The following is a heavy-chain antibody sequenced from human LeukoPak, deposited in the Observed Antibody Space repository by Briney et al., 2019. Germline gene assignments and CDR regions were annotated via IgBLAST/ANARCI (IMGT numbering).Heavy chain of an antibody. CDR1: GGSISSGGYS. Sequence: SETLSLTCAVSGGSISSGGYSWSWIRQPPGKELEWIAYIYYSGSTNYNPSLKSQVTVSIDTSKNQFFLRVNSVTAADTAVYYCARAVAAYGEYGMDVWGQGTTVTVSS. J-gene: IGHJ6*02. CDR3: ARAVAAYGEYGMDV. V-gene: IGHV4-61*08. CDR2: IYYSGST. D-gene: IGHD4-17*01.